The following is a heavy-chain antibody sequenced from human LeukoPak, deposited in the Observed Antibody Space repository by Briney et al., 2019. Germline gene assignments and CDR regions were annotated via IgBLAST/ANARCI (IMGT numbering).Heavy chain of an antibody. CDR3: AKERSRGGDCLDY. Sequence: GGSLRLPCAASGFTYSSYAMSWVRQAPGKGLEWVSAISVSGGSTYYADSVKGRFTISRDNSKNTLYLQMNSLRAEETAVYYCAKERSRGGDCLDYWGQGTLVTVSS. CDR1: GFTYSSYA. CDR2: ISVSGGST. V-gene: IGHV3-23*01. D-gene: IGHD2-21*02. J-gene: IGHJ4*02.